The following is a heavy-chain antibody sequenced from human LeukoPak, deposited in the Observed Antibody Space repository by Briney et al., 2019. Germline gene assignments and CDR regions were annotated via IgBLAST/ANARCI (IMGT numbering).Heavy chain of an antibody. D-gene: IGHD3-22*01. J-gene: IGHJ4*02. CDR1: GFTFSSYA. CDR3: AKRNGYYDSSGYYSRYFDY. V-gene: IGHV3-23*01. Sequence: QPGGSLRLSCAASGFTFSSYAMSWVRQAPGKGLEWVSAISGSGGSTYYADSVKGRFTISRDNSKNTLYLQMNSLRAEDTAVYYCAKRNGYYDSSGYYSRYFDYWGQGTLVTVSS. CDR2: ISGSGGST.